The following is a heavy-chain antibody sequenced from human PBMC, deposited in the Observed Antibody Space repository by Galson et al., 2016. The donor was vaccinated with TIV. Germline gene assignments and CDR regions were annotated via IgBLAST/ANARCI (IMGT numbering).Heavy chain of an antibody. CDR3: ARTQSCGGDCYYFDY. J-gene: IGHJ4*02. CDR2: INPSGGGT. D-gene: IGHD2-21*02. V-gene: IGHV1-46*01. Sequence: SVKVSCKASGYPVTTYYMHWVRQGPGQGLEWMGLINPSGGGTTYAQNFQGRLTLTRDTSTSTVYMELSSLRSEDTAVCFCARTQSCGGDCYYFDYWGQGALVTVSS. CDR1: GYPVTTYY.